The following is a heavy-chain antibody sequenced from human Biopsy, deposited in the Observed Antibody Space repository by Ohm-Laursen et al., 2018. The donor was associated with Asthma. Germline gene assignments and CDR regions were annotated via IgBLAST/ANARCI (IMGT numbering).Heavy chain of an antibody. D-gene: IGHD4-17*01. J-gene: IGHJ4*02. Sequence: SSVKVSCKISGYSLTDLSIHWVRQAPGQGLEWMGGHDHEEGGTVNARRFQGRVTMTEDTSTDTAYMELRSLSSDDTAVYYCASDFPKDYVRYNFQFWGQGTLVTVSS. V-gene: IGHV1-24*01. CDR1: GYSLTDLS. CDR2: HDHEEGGT. CDR3: ASDFPKDYVRYNFQF.